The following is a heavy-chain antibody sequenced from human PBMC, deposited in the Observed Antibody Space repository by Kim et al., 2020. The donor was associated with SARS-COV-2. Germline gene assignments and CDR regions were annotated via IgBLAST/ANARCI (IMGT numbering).Heavy chain of an antibody. CDR2: INHSGST. CDR1: GGSFSGYY. D-gene: IGHD2-2*01. V-gene: IGHV4-34*01. J-gene: IGHJ2*01. Sequence: SETLSLTCAVYGGSFSGYYWSWIRQPPGKGLEWIGEINHSGSTNYNPSLKSRVTISVDTSKNQFSLKLSSVTAADTAVYYCARLYCSSTSCYYHNIPRSPHRWYFDLWGRGTLVTVSS. CDR3: ARLYCSSTSCYYHNIPRSPHRWYFDL.